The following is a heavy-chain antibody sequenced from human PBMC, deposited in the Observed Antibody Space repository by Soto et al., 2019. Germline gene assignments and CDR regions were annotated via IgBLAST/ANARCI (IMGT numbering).Heavy chain of an antibody. CDR2: ISSNGGST. J-gene: IGHJ6*02. CDR3: VKTLLGSSSDHPYYYYYGMDV. V-gene: IGHV3-64D*08. Sequence: GSLRLSCSASGFTFSSYAMHWVRQAPGKGLEYVSAISSNGGSTYYADSVKGRFTISRDNSKNTLYLQMSSLRAEDTAVYYCVKTLLGSSSDHPYYYYYGMDVWGQGTTVTVSS. CDR1: GFTFSSYA. D-gene: IGHD6-6*01.